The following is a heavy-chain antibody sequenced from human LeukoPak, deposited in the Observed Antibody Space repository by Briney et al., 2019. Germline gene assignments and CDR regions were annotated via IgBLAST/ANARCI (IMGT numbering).Heavy chain of an antibody. CDR2: IYYSGST. V-gene: IGHV4-59*08. D-gene: IGHD3-10*01. Sequence: ASETLSLTCTVSGGSISSYYWSWIRQPPGKGLEWIGYIYYSGSTNYNPSLKSRVTISVDTSNNQFSLKLSSVTAADTAVYYCARYGSGSYSFGMDVWGQGTTVTVSS. J-gene: IGHJ6*02. CDR1: GGSISSYY. CDR3: ARYGSGSYSFGMDV.